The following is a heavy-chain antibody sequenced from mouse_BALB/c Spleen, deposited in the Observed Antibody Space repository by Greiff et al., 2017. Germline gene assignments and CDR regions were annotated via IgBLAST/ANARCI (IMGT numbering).Heavy chain of an antibody. V-gene: IGHV7-3*02. J-gene: IGHJ4*01. CDR2: IRNKANGYTT. D-gene: IGHD6-1*01. Sequence: EVQVVESGGGLVQPGGSLRLSCATSGFTFTDYYMSWVRQPPGKALEWLGFIRNKANGYTTEYSASVKGRFTISRDNSQSILYLQMNTLRAEDSATYFCARVSSSYYAMDYWGQGTSDTVSS. CDR1: GFTFTDYY. CDR3: ARVSSSYYAMDY.